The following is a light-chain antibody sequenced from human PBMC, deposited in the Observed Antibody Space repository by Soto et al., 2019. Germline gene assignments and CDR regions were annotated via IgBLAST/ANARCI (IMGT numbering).Light chain of an antibody. CDR1: RSVSSN. V-gene: IGKV3D-15*01. CDR3: QQYKNWPAIT. J-gene: IGKJ5*01. Sequence: EIVMPQSPATLSVSPGERATLSCRASRSVSSNLAWYQQKPGQAPRLLIYGPSTRATGIPARFSGSGSGTEFTLTISSLQSEDFAIYYCQQYKNWPAITCGQGTRLEIK. CDR2: GPS.